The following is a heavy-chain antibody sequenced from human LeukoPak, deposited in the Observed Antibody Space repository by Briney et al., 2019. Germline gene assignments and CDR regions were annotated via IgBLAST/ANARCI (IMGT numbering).Heavy chain of an antibody. CDR2: INHSGST. Sequence: SETLSLTCAVYDGSFSGYYWSWIRQPPGKGLEWIGEINHSGSTNYNPSLKSRVTISVDTSKNQFSLKLSSVTAADTAVYYCASSLSGSPYYFDYWGQGTLVTVSS. CDR3: ASSLSGSPYYFDY. CDR1: DGSFSGYY. D-gene: IGHD1-26*01. V-gene: IGHV4-34*01. J-gene: IGHJ4*02.